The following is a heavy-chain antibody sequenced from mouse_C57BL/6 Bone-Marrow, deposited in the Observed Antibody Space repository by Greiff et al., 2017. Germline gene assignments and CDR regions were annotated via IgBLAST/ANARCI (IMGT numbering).Heavy chain of an antibody. D-gene: IGHD2-5*01. CDR1: GFSLTSYA. Sequence: VQGVESGPGLVAPSQSLSITCTVSGFSLTSYAISWVRQPPGKGLEWLGVIGTGGGTNYNSALKSRLSISKDNSKSQVFLKMTSLKTDDTARYDSARRGDESNWAMDYWGQGTSVTVSS. CDR2: IGTGGGT. J-gene: IGHJ4*01. V-gene: IGHV2-9-1*01. CDR3: ARRGDESNWAMDY.